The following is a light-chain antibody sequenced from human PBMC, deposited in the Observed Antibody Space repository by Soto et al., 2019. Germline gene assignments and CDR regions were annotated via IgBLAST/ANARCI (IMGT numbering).Light chain of an antibody. V-gene: IGLV2-14*01. J-gene: IGLJ2*01. CDR3: ISYTSSNTRV. CDR1: SSDVGGYKY. Sequence: QSVLTQPASVSGSPGQSITISCTGTSSDVGGYKYVSWYQQYPGKAPKLIIYEVTNRPSGVSNRFSGSKSGNTASLTISGLQAEDEADYYCISYTSSNTRVFGGGTKGTVL. CDR2: EVT.